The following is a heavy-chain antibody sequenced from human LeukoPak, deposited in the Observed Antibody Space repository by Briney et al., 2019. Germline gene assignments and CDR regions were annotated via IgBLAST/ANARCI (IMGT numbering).Heavy chain of an antibody. D-gene: IGHD5-24*01. Sequence: GRSLRLTCAASGFTFDDYAMHWVRQAPGRGLEWVSGISWNSGSIGYADSVKGRFTISRDNAKNSLYLQMNSLGVEDTAVYFCARDWRDGYNKVFDWWGQGTLVAVSS. CDR1: GFTFDDYA. CDR2: ISWNSGSI. V-gene: IGHV3-9*01. J-gene: IGHJ4*02. CDR3: ARDWRDGYNKVFDW.